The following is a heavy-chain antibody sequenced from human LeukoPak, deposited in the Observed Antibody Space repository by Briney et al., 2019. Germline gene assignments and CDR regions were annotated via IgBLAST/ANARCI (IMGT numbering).Heavy chain of an antibody. J-gene: IGHJ6*02. V-gene: IGHV3-9*01. D-gene: IGHD3-10*01. Sequence: GGSLRLSCAASGFTFDDYAMHWVRQAPGKGLEWVSGISWNSGSIGYADSVKGRFTISRDNAKNSLYLQMNSLRAEDTALYYCAAQWFGELQGTDNYGMDVWGQGTTVTVSS. CDR3: AAQWFGELQGTDNYGMDV. CDR2: ISWNSGSI. CDR1: GFTFDDYA.